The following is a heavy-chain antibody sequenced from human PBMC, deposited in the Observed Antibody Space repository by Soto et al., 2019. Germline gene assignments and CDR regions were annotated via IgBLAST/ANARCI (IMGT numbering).Heavy chain of an antibody. CDR1: GASFSDYY. D-gene: IGHD3-10*01. CDR3: ARARTYYYGSGEGLDWFDP. Sequence: SETLSLTCALYGASFSDYYWNWIRQPPGKGLEWIGQINHSGNTNYNRCLRSRATSSVETPKNQFSLRLSSVTAADTAVYYCARARTYYYGSGEGLDWFDPWGQGTLVTVSS. V-gene: IGHV4-34*01. J-gene: IGHJ5*02. CDR2: INHSGNT.